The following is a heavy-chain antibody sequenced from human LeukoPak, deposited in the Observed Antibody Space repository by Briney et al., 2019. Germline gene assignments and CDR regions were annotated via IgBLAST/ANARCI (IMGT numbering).Heavy chain of an antibody. V-gene: IGHV3-66*01. J-gene: IGHJ4*02. CDR1: GVTVSSSH. CDR2: IYSGGST. Sequence: GGPLRLSCAASGVTVSSSHMNWVRQAPGKGLEWVSVIYSGGSTHYGDSVKGRFTISRDNSKNTVYLQMNSVGVEDTAVYYCAAGRVFDYWGQGTLVTVSS. CDR3: AAGRVFDY.